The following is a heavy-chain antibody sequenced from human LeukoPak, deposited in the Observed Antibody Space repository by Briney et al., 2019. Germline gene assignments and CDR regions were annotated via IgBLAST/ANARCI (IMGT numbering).Heavy chain of an antibody. CDR3: ARDGGTMVRGAVDY. J-gene: IGHJ4*02. CDR1: GDSINNYY. Sequence: SETLSLTCTVSGDSINNYYWNWIRQPPGKGLEWIGYGHYTGTTYKNPSLNSRVAFSVDTSKNQFSLKLSSVTAADTAVYYCARDGGTMVRGAVDYWGQGTLVTVSS. CDR2: GHYTGTT. V-gene: IGHV4-59*12. D-gene: IGHD3-10*01.